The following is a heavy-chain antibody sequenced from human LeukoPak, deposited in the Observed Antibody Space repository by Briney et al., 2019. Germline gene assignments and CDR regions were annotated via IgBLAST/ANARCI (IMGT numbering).Heavy chain of an antibody. Sequence: SETLSLTCAVYGGSFSGYYWSWIRQPPGKGLEWIGEINHSGSTNYNPSLKSRVTISVDTSKNQFSLKLSSVTAADTAVYYCARRGYCSGGSCYSGLNHRKFDIWGQGTMVTVSS. CDR3: ARRGYCSGGSCYSGLNHRKFDI. CDR1: GGSFSGYY. D-gene: IGHD2-15*01. V-gene: IGHV4-34*01. J-gene: IGHJ3*02. CDR2: INHSGST.